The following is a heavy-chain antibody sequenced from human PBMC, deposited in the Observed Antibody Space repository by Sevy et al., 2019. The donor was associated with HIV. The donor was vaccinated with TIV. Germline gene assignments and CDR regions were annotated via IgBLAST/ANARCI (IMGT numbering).Heavy chain of an antibody. D-gene: IGHD3-3*01. CDR2: INHSGST. CDR3: ARCRTTIFGVVTHYYYYGMDV. Sequence: SETLSLTCAVYGGSFSGYYWSWIRQPPGKGLEWIGEINHSGSTNYNPSLKSRVTISVDTSKNQSSLKLSSVTAADTAVYYCARCRTTIFGVVTHYYYYGMDVWGQGTTVTVSS. V-gene: IGHV4-34*01. J-gene: IGHJ6*02. CDR1: GGSFSGYY.